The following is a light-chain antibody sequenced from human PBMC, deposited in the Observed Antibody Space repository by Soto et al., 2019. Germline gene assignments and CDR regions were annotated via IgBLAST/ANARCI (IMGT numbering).Light chain of an antibody. CDR1: SSNIGAGFD. CDR3: QSYDSSLGGAI. J-gene: IGLJ2*01. CDR2: GSI. V-gene: IGLV1-40*01. Sequence: QSVLTQPPSVSGAPGQRVTISCTGSSSNIGAGFDIQWYQQPPGTAPKLLVYGSIHRPSGIPDRFSGSKSDTSASLAITGLQADDEADYYCQSYDSSLGGAIFGGGTQLTVL.